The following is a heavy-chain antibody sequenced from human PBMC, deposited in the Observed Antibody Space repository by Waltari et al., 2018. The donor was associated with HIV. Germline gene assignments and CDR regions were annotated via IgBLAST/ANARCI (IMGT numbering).Heavy chain of an antibody. V-gene: IGHV3-74*03. Sequence: EVQLVESGGGLVQPGESLRLSCGASGFTFRRTWVQWVRQEPGGGLVWVSRVNPDGSGTSYADSVKGRFTISRDNAKNTVYLQMNSLRAEDTAVYYCATTTTTTYFSWGQGTLVTVSS. J-gene: IGHJ5*02. CDR2: VNPDGSGT. CDR3: ATTTTTTYFS. D-gene: IGHD1-1*01. CDR1: GFTFRRTW.